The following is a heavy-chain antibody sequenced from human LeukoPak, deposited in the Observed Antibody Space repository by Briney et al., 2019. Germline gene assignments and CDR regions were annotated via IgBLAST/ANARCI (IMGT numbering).Heavy chain of an antibody. V-gene: IGHV3-7*03. Sequence: GGSLRLSCAASGFSFSNYWMSWVRQAPGKGLDWVANRKQDGSEKNYVDSVKGRFSISRDNAKNSLYLQMNSLRAEDTAVYYCAREPQYYDILTGYYPHAFDIWGQGTMVTVSS. CDR1: GFSFSNYW. J-gene: IGHJ3*02. CDR2: RKQDGSEK. D-gene: IGHD3-9*01. CDR3: AREPQYYDILTGYYPHAFDI.